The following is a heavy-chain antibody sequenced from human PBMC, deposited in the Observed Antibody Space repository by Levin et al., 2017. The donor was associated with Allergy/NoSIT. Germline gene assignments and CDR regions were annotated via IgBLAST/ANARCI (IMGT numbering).Heavy chain of an antibody. CDR1: GFTFSSYS. V-gene: IGHV3-21*01. J-gene: IGHJ4*02. CDR2: ISSSSSYI. D-gene: IGHD5-18*01. CDR3: ARLGGYSYYFDY. Sequence: GESLKISCAASGFTFSSYSMNWVRQAPGKGLEWVSSISSSSSYIYYADSVKGRFTISRDNAKNSLYLQMNSLRAEDTAVYYCARLGGYSYYFDYWGQGTLVTVSS.